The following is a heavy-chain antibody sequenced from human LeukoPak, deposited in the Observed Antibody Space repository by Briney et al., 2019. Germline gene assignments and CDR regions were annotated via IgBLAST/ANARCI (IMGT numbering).Heavy chain of an antibody. Sequence: PGGSLRLSCAASGFTFSDYYMSWIRHAPGKGLEWVSYISSSSSYTNYADSVKGRFTISRENAKNSLYLQMNSLRAEDTAVYYWARASGGSSGWYGWGQGTLVTVSS. J-gene: IGHJ4*02. CDR1: GFTFSDYY. CDR3: ARASGGSSGWYG. D-gene: IGHD6-19*01. CDR2: ISSSSSYT. V-gene: IGHV3-11*06.